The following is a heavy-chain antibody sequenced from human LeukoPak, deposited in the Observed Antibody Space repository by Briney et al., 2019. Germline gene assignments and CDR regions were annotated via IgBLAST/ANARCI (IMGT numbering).Heavy chain of an antibody. V-gene: IGHV3-7*01. CDR3: ARDLGGYYYDY. Sequence: GGSLRLSCAASGFTFSSYWMTWVRQAPGKGLEWVANIKQDGSEKYYVDSVKGRFTISRDNAKNSLYLQMNSLRAEDTAVYYCARDLGGYYYDYWGQGTLVTVSS. J-gene: IGHJ4*02. CDR1: GFTFSSYW. CDR2: IKQDGSEK. D-gene: IGHD3-10*01.